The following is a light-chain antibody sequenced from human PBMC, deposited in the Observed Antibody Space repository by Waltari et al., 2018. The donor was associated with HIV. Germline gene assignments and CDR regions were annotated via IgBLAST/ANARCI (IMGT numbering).Light chain of an antibody. CDR3: QSYDSGLTAYV. CDR1: SSNIGAGYD. Sequence: QSVLTQPPSVSGAPGQRVTISCTGSSSNIGAGYDVHWFQQLPGTAPKLLIYGNTNRPSGLPARFSGSKSGTSASLAITGLQAEDEADYYCQSYDSGLTAYVFGTGTKVTVL. CDR2: GNT. V-gene: IGLV1-40*01. J-gene: IGLJ1*01.